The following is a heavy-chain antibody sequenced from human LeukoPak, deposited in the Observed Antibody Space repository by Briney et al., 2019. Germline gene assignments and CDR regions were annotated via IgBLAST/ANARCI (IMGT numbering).Heavy chain of an antibody. Sequence: GASVKVSCKASGYTFTSFDINWVRQATGQGLEWMGWMNPNSGNTGCAQKFQGRVTMTRNTSITTAYMELSSLRSEDTAVYYRASSRNGAGSSSGFDYWGQGTLVTVSS. J-gene: IGHJ4*02. CDR3: ASSRNGAGSSSGFDY. D-gene: IGHD6-13*01. CDR2: MNPNSGNT. CDR1: GYTFTSFD. V-gene: IGHV1-8*01.